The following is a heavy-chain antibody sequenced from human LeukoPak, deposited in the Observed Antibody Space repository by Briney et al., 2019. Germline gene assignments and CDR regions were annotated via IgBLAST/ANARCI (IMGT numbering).Heavy chain of an antibody. D-gene: IGHD4-17*01. V-gene: IGHV3-74*01. CDR3: AREGALGYGHYTYDY. Sequence: GGSLRLSCAASGSTFSDYWMHWVRQAPGKGLVWVSRINSDGRNIRYADSVKGRFTISRDNAKNTLYLQMNSPTPEDTAVYYCAREGALGYGHYTYDYWGQGTLVTVSS. CDR1: GSTFSDYW. CDR2: INSDGRNI. J-gene: IGHJ4*02.